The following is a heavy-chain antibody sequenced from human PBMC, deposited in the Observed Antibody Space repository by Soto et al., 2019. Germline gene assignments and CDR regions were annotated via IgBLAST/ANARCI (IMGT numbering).Heavy chain of an antibody. CDR2: IRSKANNYAT. Sequence: EVQLVESGGGLVQPGGSLKLSCAASGFTFSDSTIHWVRQTPGKGLEWVGRIRSKANNYATTYAASVTGRFTISRDDSKNTAYLQMNSLKTEDTAVYYCGRPHLEWYWFDPWGQGTLVTVSS. CDR1: GFTFSDST. J-gene: IGHJ5*02. V-gene: IGHV3-73*02. D-gene: IGHD3-3*01. CDR3: GRPHLEWYWFDP.